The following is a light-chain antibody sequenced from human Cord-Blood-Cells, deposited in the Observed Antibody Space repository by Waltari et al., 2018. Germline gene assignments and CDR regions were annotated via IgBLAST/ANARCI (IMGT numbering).Light chain of an antibody. J-gene: IGKJ2*01. CDR1: QSVSSSY. CDR2: GAS. CDR3: QQYGSSPLYT. Sequence: DIVLTQSPGPLSLSPGERATLSCRASQSVSSSYLAWYQQKPGQAPRLLIYGASSRATGIPDRFSGSWSGTDFTLTISRLEPEDFAVYYCQQYGSSPLYTFGQGTKLEIK. V-gene: IGKV3-20*01.